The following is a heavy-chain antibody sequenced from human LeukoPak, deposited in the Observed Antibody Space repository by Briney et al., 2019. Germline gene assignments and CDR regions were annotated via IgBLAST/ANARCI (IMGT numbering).Heavy chain of an antibody. CDR1: GYTFISYG. D-gene: IGHD5-18*01. Sequence: ASVKVSCKASGYTFISYGISWVRQAPGQGLEWMGWISAYNGNTSYAQKLQGRVTMTTDTSTSTAYMELRSLRSDDTAVYYCARDRSYGQAFDYWGQGTLVTVSS. J-gene: IGHJ4*02. V-gene: IGHV1-18*04. CDR3: ARDRSYGQAFDY. CDR2: ISAYNGNT.